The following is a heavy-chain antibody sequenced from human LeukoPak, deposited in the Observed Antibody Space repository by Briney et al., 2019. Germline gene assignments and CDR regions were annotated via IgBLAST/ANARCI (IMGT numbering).Heavy chain of an antibody. V-gene: IGHV3-64*01. J-gene: IGHJ4*02. CDR1: GFTFSSYA. D-gene: IGHD3-22*01. CDR2: ISSNGGST. Sequence: GGSLRLSCAASGFTFSSYAMHWVRQAPGKGLEYVSAISSNGGSTYYANSVKGRFTISRDNSKNTLYLQMNSLRAEDTAVYYCAADRYDSSGYFGVYWGQGTLVTVSS. CDR3: AADRYDSSGYFGVY.